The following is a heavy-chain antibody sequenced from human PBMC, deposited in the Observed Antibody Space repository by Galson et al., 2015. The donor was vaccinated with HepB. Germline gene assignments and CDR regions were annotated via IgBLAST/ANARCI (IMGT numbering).Heavy chain of an antibody. CDR3: AKDIVVVVAATPYYYYGMDV. CDR1: GFTFSSYG. CDR2: ISYDGSNK. Sequence: LRLSCAASGFTFSSYGMHWVRQAPGKGLEWVAVISYDGSNKYYADSVKGRFTISRDNSKNTLYLQMNSLRAEDTAVYYCAKDIVVVVAATPYYYYGMDVWGQGTTVTVSS. J-gene: IGHJ6*02. D-gene: IGHD2-15*01. V-gene: IGHV3-30*18.